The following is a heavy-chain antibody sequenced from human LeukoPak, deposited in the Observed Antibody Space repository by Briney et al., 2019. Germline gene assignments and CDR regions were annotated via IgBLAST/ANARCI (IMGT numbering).Heavy chain of an antibody. V-gene: IGHV4-34*01. J-gene: IGHJ4*02. CDR3: AAGYSSGRANY. CDR1: GGSFSGYY. CDR2: INHSGST. Sequence: SETLSLTCAVYGGSFSGYYWSWIRQPPGKGLEWIGEINHSGSTNYNPSLKSRVTISVDTSKNQFSLKLSSVTAADTAVYYCAAGYSSGRANYWGQGILVTVSS. D-gene: IGHD6-19*01.